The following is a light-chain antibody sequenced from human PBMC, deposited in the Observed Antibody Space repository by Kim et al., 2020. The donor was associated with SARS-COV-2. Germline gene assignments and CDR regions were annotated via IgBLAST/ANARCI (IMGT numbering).Light chain of an antibody. Sequence: ASVGDRVSITCRASQGFSSTYLAWYQQKPGKAPNLLIYEASTLQSGVPSRFSGSGSGTDFTLTISGLQPDDFATYYCQQFRSFPYTFGQGTNLEI. J-gene: IGKJ2*01. V-gene: IGKV1-9*01. CDR2: EAS. CDR3: QQFRSFPYT. CDR1: QGFSSTY.